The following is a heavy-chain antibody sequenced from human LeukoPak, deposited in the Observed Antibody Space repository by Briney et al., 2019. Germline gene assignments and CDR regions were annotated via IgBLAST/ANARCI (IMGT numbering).Heavy chain of an antibody. CDR2: IYSGDDT. D-gene: IGHD3-16*01. V-gene: IGHV3-66*02. CDR3: AGRRVLDASFDY. CDR1: GFTVSNNY. Sequence: GGSLRLSCAASGFTVSNNYMSWVRQAPGKGLEWVSVIYSGDDTYYVESVKGRFTISRDNSKNTLFLQMNRLRAEDTAVYYCAGRRVLDASFDYWGQGTLVTVSS. J-gene: IGHJ4*02.